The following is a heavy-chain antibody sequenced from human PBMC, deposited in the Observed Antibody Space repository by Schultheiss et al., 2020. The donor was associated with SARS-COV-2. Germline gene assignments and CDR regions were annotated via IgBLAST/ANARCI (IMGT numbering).Heavy chain of an antibody. CDR1: GGSISSGGYY. Sequence: SQTLSLTCTVSGGSISSGGYYWSWIRQPPGKGLEWIGSIYHSGSTYYNPSLKSRVTISVDTSKNQFSLKLSSVTAADTAVYYCARAPIGYYYYGMDVWGQGTTVTVSS. J-gene: IGHJ6*02. V-gene: IGHV4-39*07. CDR3: ARAPIGYYYYGMDV. CDR2: IYHSGST.